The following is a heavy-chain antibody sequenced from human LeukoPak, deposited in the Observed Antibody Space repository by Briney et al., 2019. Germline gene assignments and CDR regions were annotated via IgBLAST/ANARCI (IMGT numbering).Heavy chain of an antibody. CDR2: IIPIFGTA. Sequence: SVKVSGKASGGTFSSYAISWVRQAPGQGLEWMGGIIPIFGTANYAQKFQGRVTITADESTSTAYMELSSLRSEDTAVYYCASLTGTTRGGYYYYYGMDVWGKGTTVTVSS. V-gene: IGHV1-69*13. J-gene: IGHJ6*04. D-gene: IGHD1-20*01. CDR3: ASLTGTTRGGYYYYYGMDV. CDR1: GGTFSSYA.